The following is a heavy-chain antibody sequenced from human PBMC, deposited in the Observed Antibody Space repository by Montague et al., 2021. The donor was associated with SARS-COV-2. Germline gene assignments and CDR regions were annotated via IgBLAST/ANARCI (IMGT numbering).Heavy chain of an antibody. Sequence: PLRLSCAASGFAFNNFAMSWVRQAPGKGLEWVSRILGSAAGTYYAESVKGRFTISRDNSKNTLYLQMNSLKAEDTAKYYCAKQPGAGAVVYWYFDLWGRGTVVSVSS. CDR1: GFAFNNFA. J-gene: IGHJ2*01. CDR3: AKQPGAGAVVYWYFDL. CDR2: ILGSAAGT. V-gene: IGHV3-23*01. D-gene: IGHD6-19*01.